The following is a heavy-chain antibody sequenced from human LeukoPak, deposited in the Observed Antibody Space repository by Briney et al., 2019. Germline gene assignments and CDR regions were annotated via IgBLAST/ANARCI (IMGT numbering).Heavy chain of an antibody. CDR2: IYPSDSDT. Sequence: GESLKISCKGSGYSFNIYWIAWVRQMPGKGLEWMGIIYPSDSDTRYSPSFQGQVTISADTSKNQFSLKLSSVTAADTAVFYCARQWGRLGFDYWGQGILVTVSS. J-gene: IGHJ4*02. CDR1: GYSFNIYW. D-gene: IGHD3-9*01. CDR3: ARQWGRLGFDY. V-gene: IGHV5-51*01.